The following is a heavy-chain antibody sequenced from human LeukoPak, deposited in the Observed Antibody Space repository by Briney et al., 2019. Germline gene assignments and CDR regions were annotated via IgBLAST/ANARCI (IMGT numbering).Heavy chain of an antibody. CDR1: RGTFSSYA. J-gene: IGHJ5*02. Sequence: EASVKVSCKASRGTFSSYAICWVRQAPGQGLEWMGGIIPIFGTANYAQKLHGRVTSTADKSTSTAYMELSNLRSEDTAVYYCARDRGYDILTGYGWFDPWGQGTLVTVSS. CDR3: ARDRGYDILTGYGWFDP. V-gene: IGHV1-69*06. CDR2: IIPIFGTA. D-gene: IGHD3-9*01.